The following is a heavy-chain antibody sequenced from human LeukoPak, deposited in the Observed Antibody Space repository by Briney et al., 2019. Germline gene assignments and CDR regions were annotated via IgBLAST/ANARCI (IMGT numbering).Heavy chain of an antibody. CDR2: IYYSGST. CDR1: GGSISSGGYP. J-gene: IGHJ5*02. D-gene: IGHD3-10*01. V-gene: IGHV4-61*08. Sequence: SETLSLTCAVSGGSISSGGYPWSWIRQPPGKGLEWIGYIYYSGSTNYNPSLKSRVTISVDTSKNQFSLKLSSVTAADTAVYYCTRSLGVLWFGEILDCWFDPWGQGTLVTVSS. CDR3: TRSLGVLWFGEILDCWFDP.